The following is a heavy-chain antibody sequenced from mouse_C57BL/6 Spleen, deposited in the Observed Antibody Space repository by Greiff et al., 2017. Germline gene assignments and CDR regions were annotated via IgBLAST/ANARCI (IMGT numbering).Heavy chain of an antibody. V-gene: IGHV1-18*01. CDR1: GYTFTDYN. D-gene: IGHD2-5*01. Sequence: SGPELVKPGASVKIPCKASGYTFTDYNMDWVKQSHGKSLEWFGDINPNNGGTIYNQKFKGKATLTVDKSSSTAYMELRSLTSEDTAVYYCARKRGYSNFPFDYWGQGTTLTVSS. CDR2: INPNNGGT. CDR3: ARKRGYSNFPFDY. J-gene: IGHJ2*01.